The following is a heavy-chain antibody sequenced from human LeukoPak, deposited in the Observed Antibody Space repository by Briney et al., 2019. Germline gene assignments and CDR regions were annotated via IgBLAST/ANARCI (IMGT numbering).Heavy chain of an antibody. J-gene: IGHJ4*02. V-gene: IGHV4-31*03. CDR2: IYYSGST. CDR1: GGSISSGGYY. D-gene: IGHD1-1*01. CDR3: ARGGTRDNWVYYIDY. Sequence: PSETLSLTCTVSGGSISSGGYYWSWIRQHPGKGLEWIGYIYYSGSTYYNPSLKSRVTISVDTSKNQFSLKLSSVTAADTAVYYCARGGTRDNWVYYIDYWGQGTLVTVSS.